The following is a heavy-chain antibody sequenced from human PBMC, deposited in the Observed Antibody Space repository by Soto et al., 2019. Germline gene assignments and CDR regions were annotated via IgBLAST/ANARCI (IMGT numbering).Heavy chain of an antibody. CDR2: INHSGST. CDR1: GGSFSGYY. Sequence: QVQLQQWGAGLLKPSETLSLTCAVYGGSFSGYYWSWIRQPPGKGLEWIGEINHSGSTNYNPSLKSRVTISVDTSKNQFSLKLSSVTAADTAVYYCASPSRRYCSSTSCYKGYYYYCMDVWGQGTTVTVSS. J-gene: IGHJ6*02. V-gene: IGHV4-34*01. CDR3: ASPSRRYCSSTSCYKGYYYYCMDV. D-gene: IGHD2-2*02.